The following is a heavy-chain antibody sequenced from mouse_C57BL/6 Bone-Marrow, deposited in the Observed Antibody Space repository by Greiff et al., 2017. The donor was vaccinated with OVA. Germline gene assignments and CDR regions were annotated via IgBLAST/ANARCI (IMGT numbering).Heavy chain of an antibody. D-gene: IGHD1-1*01. CDR2: IDPSDSYT. CDR1: GYTFTSYW. J-gene: IGHJ4*01. CDR3: VFVYGSSLYYAMDY. V-gene: IGHV1-59*01. Sequence: QVQLQQPGAELVRPGTSVKLSCKASGYTFTSYWMHWVKQRPGQGLEWIGVIDPSDSYTNYNQKFKGKATLTVDTSSSTAYMQLSSLTSEDSAVYYCVFVYGSSLYYAMDYWGQGTSVTVSS.